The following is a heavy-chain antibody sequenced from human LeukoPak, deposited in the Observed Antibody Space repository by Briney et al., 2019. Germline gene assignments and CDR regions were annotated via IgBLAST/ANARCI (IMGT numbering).Heavy chain of an antibody. J-gene: IGHJ3*02. D-gene: IGHD6-19*01. CDR1: GYTFTGYY. CDR2: INPNSGGT. CDR3: AREGGGEWLVVRLAFDI. Sequence: GASVKVSCKASGYTFTGYYMHWVRQAPGQGLEWMGWINPNSGGTNYAQKFQGRVTMTRDTSISTAYMELSRLRSDDTAVYYCAREGGGEWLVVRLAFDIWGQGTMVTVSS. V-gene: IGHV1-2*02.